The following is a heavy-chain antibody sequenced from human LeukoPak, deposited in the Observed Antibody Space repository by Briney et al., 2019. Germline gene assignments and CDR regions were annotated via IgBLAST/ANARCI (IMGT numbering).Heavy chain of an antibody. CDR3: AREDGYCSGGNCYSYFDS. D-gene: IGHD2-15*01. CDR1: GFTFSSYA. V-gene: IGHV3-7*01. J-gene: IGHJ4*02. CDR2: IKKTGSET. Sequence: GGSLRLSCAASGFTFSSYAMHWVRQAPGKGLEWVAYIKKTGSETYYVDSVKGRFTITRDNTRNSLFLQMYSLRAEDTAVYFCAREDGYCSGGNCYSYFDSWGQGTLVTVSS.